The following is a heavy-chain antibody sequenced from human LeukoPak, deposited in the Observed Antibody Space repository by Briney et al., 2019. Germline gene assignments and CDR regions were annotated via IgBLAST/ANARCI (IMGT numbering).Heavy chain of an antibody. V-gene: IGHV4-4*02. J-gene: IGHJ5*02. CDR1: GGSISSSNW. CDR2: IYHSGST. D-gene: IGHD3-10*01. Sequence: SGTLPLTCAVSGGSISSSNWWSWVRQPPGKGLEWIGEIYHSGSTNYNPSLKSRVTISVDKSKNQFSLKLSSVTAADTAVYYCARALGEGPDGFDLWGQGTLVTVSS. CDR3: ARALGEGPDGFDL.